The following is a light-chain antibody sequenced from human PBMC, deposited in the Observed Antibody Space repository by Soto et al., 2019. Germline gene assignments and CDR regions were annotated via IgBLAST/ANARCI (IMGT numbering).Light chain of an antibody. CDR2: DVS. J-gene: IGKJ5*01. CDR3: QQRSNWPIT. Sequence: IVLTQSGVTLSLSPGERATLSCRASQNISSYLIWYQQKPGQSPRLTMYDVSNRATGIPARFSGSGSGTDFTLTISSLEPEDLAVYYCQQRSNWPITFGQGTRLE. V-gene: IGKV3-11*01. CDR1: QNISSY.